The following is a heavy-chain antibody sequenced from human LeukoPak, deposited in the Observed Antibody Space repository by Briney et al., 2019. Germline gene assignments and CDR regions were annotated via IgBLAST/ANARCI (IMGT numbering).Heavy chain of an antibody. D-gene: IGHD3-9*01. J-gene: IGHJ4*02. CDR1: GYTFTGYY. CDR3: ARAQPIYHILTAYSPGDY. CDR2: IDPDSGGT. Sequence: ASVKVSCKASGYTFTGYYMHWVRQAPGQGLEWMGWIDPDSGGTDYAQRFQGRVTMTRDTSISTAYMELSRLISDDTAMYYCARAQPIYHILTAYSPGDYWGQGTLVTVSS. V-gene: IGHV1-2*02.